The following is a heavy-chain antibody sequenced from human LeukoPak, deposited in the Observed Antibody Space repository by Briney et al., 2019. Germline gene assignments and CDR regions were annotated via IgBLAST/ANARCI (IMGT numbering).Heavy chain of an antibody. CDR2: IYYSGST. J-gene: IGHJ4*02. CDR1: GGSISSYY. CDR3: ARTGPGYCSGGSCYDDY. V-gene: IGHV4-59*08. Sequence: SETLSLTCTVSGGSISSYYWSWIRQPPGKGLEWIGYIYYSGSTNYNPSLKSRVTISVDTSKNQFSLKLSSVTAADTAVYYCARTGPGYCSGGSCYDDYWGQGTLVTVSS. D-gene: IGHD2-15*01.